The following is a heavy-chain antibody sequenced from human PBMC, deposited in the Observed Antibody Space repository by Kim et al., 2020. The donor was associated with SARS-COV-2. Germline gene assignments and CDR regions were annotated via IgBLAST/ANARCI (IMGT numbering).Heavy chain of an antibody. CDR1: GGSISSSSYY. J-gene: IGHJ4*02. D-gene: IGHD6-19*01. CDR3: ARVPLLVAGFDY. CDR2: IYYSGST. Sequence: SETLSLTCTVSGGSISSSSYYWGWIRQPPGKGLEWIGSIYYSGSTYYNPSLKSRVTISVDTSKNQFSLKLSSVTAADTAVYYCARVPLLVAGFDYWGQGTLVTVSS. V-gene: IGHV4-39*07.